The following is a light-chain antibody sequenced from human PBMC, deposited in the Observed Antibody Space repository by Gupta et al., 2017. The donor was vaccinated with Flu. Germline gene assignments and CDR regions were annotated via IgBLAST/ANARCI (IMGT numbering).Light chain of an antibody. V-gene: IGKV3-20*01. J-gene: IGKJ1*01. CDR2: DAS. CDR3: QQYGSSPPRT. CDR1: QTVYSNY. Sequence: EIVLTQSPGTLSVSPGEGVTLSCRASQTVYSNYLAWYQQKPGQAPRLLIYDASNRATGVPDRLSGSGSGTDFTLTISGLEPEDFAMYFCQQYGSSPPRTFGQGTKVEIK.